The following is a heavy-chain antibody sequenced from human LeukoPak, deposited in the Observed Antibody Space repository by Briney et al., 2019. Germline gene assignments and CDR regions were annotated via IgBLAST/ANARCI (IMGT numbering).Heavy chain of an antibody. D-gene: IGHD1-1*01. V-gene: IGHV3-30*18. CDR3: AKVSADNRHAIGFFFDS. CDR2: ISYEGSNK. CDR1: GFTFSSYS. Sequence: GGSLRLSCAASGFTFSSYSMNWVRQAPGKGLEWVALISYEGSNKYYADSVKGRFTISRDNSKNTLYPEVNSLRAEDTAVYYCAKVSADNRHAIGFFFDSWGQGTLVTVSS. J-gene: IGHJ4*02.